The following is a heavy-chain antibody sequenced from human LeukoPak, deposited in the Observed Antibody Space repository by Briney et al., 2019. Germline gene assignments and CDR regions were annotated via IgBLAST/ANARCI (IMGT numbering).Heavy chain of an antibody. J-gene: IGHJ4*02. CDR2: ISGSGGST. D-gene: IGHD5-12*01. CDR3: AKVQLGGSIDY. CDR1: GFTLSSYA. Sequence: GASLRLSCAASGFTLSSYAMSWVRQAPGKGLEWVSAISGSGGSTYYADSVKVRFTSSRDNSKNTLYLQMNSARAEDTGVSYCAKVQLGGSIDYWGQGTLVTVSS. V-gene: IGHV3-23*01.